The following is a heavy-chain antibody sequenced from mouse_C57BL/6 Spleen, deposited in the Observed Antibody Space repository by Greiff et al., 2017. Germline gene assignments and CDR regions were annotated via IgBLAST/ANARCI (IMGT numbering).Heavy chain of an antibody. Sequence: VQLKQSVAELVRPGASVKLSCTASGFNIKNTYMHWVKQRPEQGLEWIGRIDPATGNTKYAPKFQGKATITVDTSSNTAYLQLSSLTSEDTAVYCGAWCNCDGEYALDYGGQGTSVTVSA. D-gene: IGHD1-1*02. CDR2: IDPATGNT. CDR3: AWCNCDGEYALDY. J-gene: IGHJ4*01. V-gene: IGHV14-3*01. CDR1: GFNIKNTY.